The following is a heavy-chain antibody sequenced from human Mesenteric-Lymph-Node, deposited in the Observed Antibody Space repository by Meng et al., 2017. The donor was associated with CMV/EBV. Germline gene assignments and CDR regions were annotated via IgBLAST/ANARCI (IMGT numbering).Heavy chain of an antibody. J-gene: IGHJ6*02. CDR2: VNSDGSST. Sequence: GGSLRLSCAASGFTFSDHFMDWVRQAPGKGLVWVSRVNSDGSSTTYADSAKGRFTISRDNAKNTLFLQMNSLRAEDTAVYYCARATYLYDSSNYYKGGGMDVWGQGTTVTVSS. CDR1: GFTFSDHF. D-gene: IGHD3-22*01. V-gene: IGHV3-74*01. CDR3: ARATYLYDSSNYYKGGGMDV.